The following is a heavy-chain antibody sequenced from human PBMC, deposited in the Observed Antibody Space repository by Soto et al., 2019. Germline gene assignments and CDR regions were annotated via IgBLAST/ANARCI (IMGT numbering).Heavy chain of an antibody. D-gene: IGHD6-19*01. CDR2: IIPIFGTA. CDR3: ASTRRGSGWYYYYYGMDV. CDR1: GGTFSSYA. V-gene: IGHV1-69*13. J-gene: IGHJ6*02. Sequence: ASVKVSCKASGGTFSSYAISWVRQAPGQGREWMGGIIPIFGTANYAQKFQGRVTITADESTSTAYMELSSLRSEDTAVYYCASTRRGSGWYYYYYGMDVWGQGTTVTVSS.